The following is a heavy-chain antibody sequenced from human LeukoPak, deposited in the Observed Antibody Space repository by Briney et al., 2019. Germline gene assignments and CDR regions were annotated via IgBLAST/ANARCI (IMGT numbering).Heavy chain of an antibody. CDR3: ATVIDFSRKFDH. Sequence: SETLSLTCTVSGGSISSSTYYWVWVRQPPGKGLEWIASISYSGITYYNASLQSRVTISVDTSKNQFSLKLSSVSAADTAVYYCATVIDFSRKFDHWGQGTLVTVSS. J-gene: IGHJ4*02. CDR2: ISYSGIT. V-gene: IGHV4-39*01. D-gene: IGHD2/OR15-2a*01. CDR1: GGSISSSTYY.